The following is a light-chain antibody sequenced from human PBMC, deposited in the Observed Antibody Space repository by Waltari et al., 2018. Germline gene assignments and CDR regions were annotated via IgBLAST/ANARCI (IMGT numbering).Light chain of an antibody. Sequence: QSVLTQPPSASGTPGQRVTISCSGSRFNIGSRTVKWYLHLPGTAPKLLIYNDDERPSGVPDRFSASKSDTSASLGINGLQSEDEADYYCAAWDDRLGGVVFGGGTKLTVL. J-gene: IGLJ3*02. V-gene: IGLV1-44*01. CDR1: RFNIGSRT. CDR2: NDD. CDR3: AAWDDRLGGVV.